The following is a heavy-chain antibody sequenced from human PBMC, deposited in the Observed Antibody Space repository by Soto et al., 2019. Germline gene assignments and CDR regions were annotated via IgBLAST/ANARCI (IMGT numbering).Heavy chain of an antibody. Sequence: PGGSLRLSCAASGFTFSSYGMHWVRQAPGKGLEWVAVISYDGSNKYYADSVKGRFTISRDNSKNTLYLQMNSLRAEDTAVYYCAKDLTDYYDSSGYDTNWGQGTLVTVSS. CDR2: ISYDGSNK. D-gene: IGHD3-22*01. V-gene: IGHV3-30*18. CDR3: AKDLTDYYDSSGYDTN. CDR1: GFTFSSYG. J-gene: IGHJ4*02.